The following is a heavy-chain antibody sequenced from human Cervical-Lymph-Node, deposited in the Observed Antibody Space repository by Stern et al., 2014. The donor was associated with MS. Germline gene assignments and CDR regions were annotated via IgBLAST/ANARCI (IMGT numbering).Heavy chain of an antibody. D-gene: IGHD5-12*01. Sequence: QEQLQESGPGLVKPSGTLSLTCAVSGDSISSDNWWSWVRQPPGKGLAWIGEIHHSENTNYNPSLKSRLNFSIDKSKNKFSLRLNSVTAADTAMYYCARVSISGYDYFDPWGQGTLVTVSS. V-gene: IGHV4-4*02. CDR2: IHHSENT. CDR3: ARVSISGYDYFDP. CDR1: GDSISSDNW. J-gene: IGHJ5*02.